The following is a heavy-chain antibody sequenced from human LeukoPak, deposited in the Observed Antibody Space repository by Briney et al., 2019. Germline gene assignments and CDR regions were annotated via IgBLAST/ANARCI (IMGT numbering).Heavy chain of an antibody. Sequence: SETLSLTCTVSGGSISSYYWSWIRQPPGKGLEWIGYIYYSGSTNYNPSLKSRVTISVDTSKNQFSLKLSSVTAADTAVYYCARGDTEEVAATAGAFDIWGQGTMVTVSS. CDR2: IYYSGST. D-gene: IGHD2-15*01. J-gene: IGHJ3*02. CDR3: ARGDTEEVAATAGAFDI. CDR1: GGSISSYY. V-gene: IGHV4-59*01.